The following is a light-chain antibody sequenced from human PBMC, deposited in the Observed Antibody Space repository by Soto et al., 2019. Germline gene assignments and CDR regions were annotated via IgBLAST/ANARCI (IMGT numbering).Light chain of an antibody. V-gene: IGLV2-14*01. J-gene: IGLJ2*01. Sequence: QSALTQPASVSGSPGQSITISCTGTSSDVGGYNYVSWYQQHPGKAPKLMIYAVSNRPSGVSNRFSGSKSGNTASLTISGLQAEDEADYYCSSHTSSSTLVFGGGTKLTVL. CDR1: SSDVGGYNY. CDR3: SSHTSSSTLV. CDR2: AVS.